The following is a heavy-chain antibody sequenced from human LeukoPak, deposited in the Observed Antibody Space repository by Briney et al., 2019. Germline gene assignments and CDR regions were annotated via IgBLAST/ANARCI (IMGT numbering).Heavy chain of an antibody. CDR1: GGSISSGSYY. CDR2: IYTSGST. V-gene: IGHV4-61*02. D-gene: IGHD3-3*01. CDR3: ARGEFGVVSFSDY. J-gene: IGHJ4*02. Sequence: SETLSLTCTVSGGSISSGSYYWSWIRQPAGKGLEWIGRIYTSGSTNYNPSLKSRVTISVDTSKNQFSLKLSSVTAADTAVYYCARGEFGVVSFSDYWGQGTLVTVSS.